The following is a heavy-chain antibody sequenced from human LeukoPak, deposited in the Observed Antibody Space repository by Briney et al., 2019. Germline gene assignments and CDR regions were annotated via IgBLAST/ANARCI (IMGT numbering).Heavy chain of an antibody. D-gene: IGHD2-2*01. Sequence: GGSLRLSCAASGFTLSSNYMSWVRQAPGKGLEWVSIIYSSGSTYYADSVKGRFTISRDNSKNTLYLQMNSLRDEDTAVYYCARPYCSSTSCYGPDDAFDIWGQGTMVTVSS. CDR3: ARPYCSSTSCYGPDDAFDI. CDR2: IYSSGST. J-gene: IGHJ3*02. CDR1: GFTLSSNY. V-gene: IGHV3-53*01.